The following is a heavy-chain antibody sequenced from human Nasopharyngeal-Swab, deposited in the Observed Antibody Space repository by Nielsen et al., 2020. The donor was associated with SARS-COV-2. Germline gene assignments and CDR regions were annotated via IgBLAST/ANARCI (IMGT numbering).Heavy chain of an antibody. J-gene: IGHJ4*02. V-gene: IGHV3-11*06. CDR3: ARYSTYCSGGTCYNPLHY. D-gene: IGHD2-15*01. CDR1: GFTFSDYY. Sequence: GESLKISCAASGFTFSDYYMTWIRQAPGKGLDWVSYISSGSSYTNYADSARGRFTISRDNAKNSLYLQMNSLRAEDTAIYYCARYSTYCSGGTCYNPLHYWGQGTLVTVSS. CDR2: ISSGSSYT.